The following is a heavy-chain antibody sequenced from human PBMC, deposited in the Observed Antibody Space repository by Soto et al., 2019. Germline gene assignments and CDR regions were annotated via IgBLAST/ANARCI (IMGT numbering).Heavy chain of an antibody. CDR1: GFTFSSYW. CDR2: IKYDGSEK. J-gene: IGHJ4*02. Sequence: SLRISCSASGFTFSSYWMSWVRHAPGRGLEWMANIKYDGSEKYYVDSVKGRLTISRDNAKNSLYLQMNSLRAEDTAVYYCASSPHKDSRPDYWGQGTLVTVSS. CDR3: ASSPHKDSRPDY. D-gene: IGHD3-22*01. V-gene: IGHV3-7*03.